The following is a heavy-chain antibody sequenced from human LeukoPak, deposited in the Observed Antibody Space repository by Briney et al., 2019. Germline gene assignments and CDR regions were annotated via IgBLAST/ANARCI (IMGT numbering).Heavy chain of an antibody. Sequence: SETLSLTRTVYGDSLSSYYWSWIRQPPGKGLEWIGYIYYSGSTNYNPSLKSRVTISVDTSKNQVSLKLSSVTAADTAVYYCARGARYCSGGSCLDYWGQGTLVTVSS. J-gene: IGHJ4*02. D-gene: IGHD2-15*01. V-gene: IGHV4-59*01. CDR1: GDSLSSYY. CDR3: ARGARYCSGGSCLDY. CDR2: IYYSGST.